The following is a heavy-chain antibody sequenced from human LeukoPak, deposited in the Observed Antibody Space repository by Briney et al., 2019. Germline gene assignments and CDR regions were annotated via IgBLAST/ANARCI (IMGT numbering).Heavy chain of an antibody. J-gene: IGHJ4*02. CDR2: IIPIFGTA. CDR1: GGTFSSYA. Sequence: SVKVSCKASGGTFSSYAISWVRQAPGQGLEWMGGIIPIFGTANYAQKLQGRVTITTDESTSTAYMELSSLRSEDTAVYYCARTVGILSSPREDYWGQGTLVTVSS. D-gene: IGHD6-13*01. V-gene: IGHV1-69*05. CDR3: ARTVGILSSPREDY.